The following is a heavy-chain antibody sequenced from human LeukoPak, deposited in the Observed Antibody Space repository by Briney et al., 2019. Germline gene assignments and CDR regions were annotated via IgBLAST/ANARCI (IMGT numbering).Heavy chain of an antibody. D-gene: IGHD3-10*01. CDR2: IKQDGSEK. J-gene: IGHJ6*03. V-gene: IGHV3-7*01. Sequence: GGSLRLSCAASVFTFSSYEMNWVRQASGKGLEWVANIKQDGSEKYYVDSVKGRFTISRDNAKNSLYLQMNSLRAEDTAVYYCARERTGYYMDVWGKGTTVTVSS. CDR1: VFTFSSYE. CDR3: ARERTGYYMDV.